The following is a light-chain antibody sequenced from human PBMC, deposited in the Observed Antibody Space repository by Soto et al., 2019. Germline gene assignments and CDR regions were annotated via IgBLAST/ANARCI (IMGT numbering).Light chain of an antibody. V-gene: IGKV1-39*01. CDR3: QQSYSTPRT. CDR2: AAS. Sequence: DIQMTQSPSSLSASVGDRVTITCRASQNINGYLNCYQQKPGKAPKLLIYAASSLQSGVPSRFSGSGSGTHFTLTISSLQPEDFATYYCQQSYSTPRTFGQGTKVEIK. J-gene: IGKJ1*01. CDR1: QNINGY.